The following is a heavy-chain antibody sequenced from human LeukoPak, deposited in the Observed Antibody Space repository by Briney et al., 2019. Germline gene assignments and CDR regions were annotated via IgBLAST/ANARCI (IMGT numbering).Heavy chain of an antibody. CDR1: GFTFSSYG. Sequence: GRSLRLSCAASGFTFSSYGMYWVRQAPGKGLEWVAVISYDGSNKYYADSVKGRFTISRDNSKNTLYLQMNSLRAEDTAVYYCAKDDRVVRHLPDFDYWGQGTLVTVSS. CDR2: ISYDGSNK. D-gene: IGHD2-15*01. CDR3: AKDDRVVRHLPDFDY. V-gene: IGHV3-30*18. J-gene: IGHJ4*02.